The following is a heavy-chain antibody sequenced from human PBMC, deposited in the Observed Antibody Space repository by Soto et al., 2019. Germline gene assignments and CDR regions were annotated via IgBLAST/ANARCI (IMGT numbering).Heavy chain of an antibody. Sequence: PSETLSLTCTVSGGSISSYYWSWIRQPPGKGLEWIGYIYYSGSTNYNPSLKSRVTISVDTSKNQLSLKLSSVTAADTAVYYCARIGGYRSPFDYWGQGTLVTVSS. CDR2: IYYSGST. D-gene: IGHD5-12*01. CDR3: ARIGGYRSPFDY. CDR1: GGSISSYY. V-gene: IGHV4-59*08. J-gene: IGHJ4*02.